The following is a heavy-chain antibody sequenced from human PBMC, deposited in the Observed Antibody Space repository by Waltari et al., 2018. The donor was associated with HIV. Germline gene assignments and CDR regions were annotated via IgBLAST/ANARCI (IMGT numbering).Heavy chain of an antibody. CDR3: ARDYHEPVQH. Sequence: QVQLQESGPGLVKPSETLSLTCTVSGYSISSGYYWGWIRQPPGKGLEWIGSIYHSGSTYYNPSLKSRVTISVDTSKNQFSLKLSSVTAADTAVYYCARDYHEPVQHWGQGTLVTVSS. D-gene: IGHD2-2*01. V-gene: IGHV4-38-2*02. CDR2: IYHSGST. J-gene: IGHJ1*01. CDR1: GYSISSGYY.